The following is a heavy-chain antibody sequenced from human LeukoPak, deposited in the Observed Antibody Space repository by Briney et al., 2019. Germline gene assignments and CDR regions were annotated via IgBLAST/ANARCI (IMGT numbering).Heavy chain of an antibody. V-gene: IGHV3-30*18. CDR1: GFTFSSYG. CDR3: AKEGDFWSGYPTAFLDY. D-gene: IGHD3-3*01. J-gene: IGHJ4*02. CDR2: ISYDGSNK. Sequence: GRSLRLSCAASGFTFSSYGMHWVRQAPGKGLEWVAVISYDGSNKYYADSVKGRFAISRDNSKNTLYLQMNSLRAEDTAVYYCAKEGDFWSGYPTAFLDYWGQGALVTVSS.